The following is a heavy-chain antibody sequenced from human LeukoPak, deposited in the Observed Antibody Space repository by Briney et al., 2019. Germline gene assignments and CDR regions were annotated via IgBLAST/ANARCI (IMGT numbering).Heavy chain of an antibody. V-gene: IGHV3-23*01. CDR3: AKNIVATIIYYFDY. D-gene: IGHD5-12*01. CDR2: ISGSGGST. Sequence: PGGSLRLSCAASGFTFSSYALSWVRQAPGRGLDWVSAISGSGGSTYYADSVKGRFTISRDNSKNTLYLQMNSLRAEDTAVYYCAKNIVATIIYYFDYWGQGTLVTVSS. CDR1: GFTFSSYA. J-gene: IGHJ4*02.